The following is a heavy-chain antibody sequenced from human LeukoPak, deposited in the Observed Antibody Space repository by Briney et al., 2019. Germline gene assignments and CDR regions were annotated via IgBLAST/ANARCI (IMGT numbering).Heavy chain of an antibody. CDR3: TPTGDYYDILTGYFPLDY. CDR1: GFTFSNAW. V-gene: IGHV3-15*01. CDR2: IKSKTDGGTT. Sequence: GGSLRLSCAAPGFTFSNAWMSWVRQAPGKGLEWVGRIKSKTDGGTTDYAAPVKGRFTISRDDSKNTLYLQMNSLKTEDTAVYYCTPTGDYYDILTGYFPLDYWGQGTLVTVSS. D-gene: IGHD3-9*01. J-gene: IGHJ4*02.